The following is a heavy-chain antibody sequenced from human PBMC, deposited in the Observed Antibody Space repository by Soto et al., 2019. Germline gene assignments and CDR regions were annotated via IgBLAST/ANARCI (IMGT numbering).Heavy chain of an antibody. Sequence: GGSLRLSCAASGFTFSSYAMSWVRQAPGKGLEWVSAISGSGGSTYYADSVKGRFTISRDNSKNTLYLQMNSLRAEDTAVYYCAKLLRLGELSLSFYYFDYWGQGTLVTLAS. V-gene: IGHV3-23*01. CDR3: AKLLRLGELSLSFYYFDY. J-gene: IGHJ4*02. D-gene: IGHD3-16*02. CDR2: ISGSGGST. CDR1: GFTFSSYA.